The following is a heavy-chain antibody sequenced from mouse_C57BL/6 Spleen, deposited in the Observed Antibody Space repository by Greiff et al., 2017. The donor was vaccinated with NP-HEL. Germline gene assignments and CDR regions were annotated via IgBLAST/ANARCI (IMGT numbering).Heavy chain of an antibody. D-gene: IGHD2-12*01. Sequence: LVESGAELVRPGASVTLSCKASGYTFTDYEMHWVKQTPVHGLEWIGAIDPATGGTAYNQKFKGKAILTADKSSSTAYMDLRSLTSEDSAVYYCTRSRSYYWYFDVWGTGTTVTVSS. CDR3: TRSRSYYWYFDV. V-gene: IGHV1-15*01. CDR2: IDPATGGT. CDR1: GYTFTDYE. J-gene: IGHJ1*03.